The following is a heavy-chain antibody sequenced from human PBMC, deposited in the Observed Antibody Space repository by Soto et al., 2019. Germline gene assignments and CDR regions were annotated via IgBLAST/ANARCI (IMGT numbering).Heavy chain of an antibody. D-gene: IGHD2-21*02. J-gene: IGHJ4*02. CDR3: ARGGARLHRFDY. CDR2: ISAFNGHT. CDR1: GYTFTSFV. V-gene: IGHV1-18*01. Sequence: ASVKVSCKASGYTFTSFVISWVRQAPGQGLEWMGWISAFNGHTNYAQKLQGRVTMTTDTSTGTAYMEVRGLKSDDTAVYYCARGGARLHRFDYWGQGTLVTVSS.